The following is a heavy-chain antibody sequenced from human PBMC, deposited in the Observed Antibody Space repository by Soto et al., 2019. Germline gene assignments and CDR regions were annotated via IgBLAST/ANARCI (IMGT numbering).Heavy chain of an antibody. CDR1: GGSISSSSYY. J-gene: IGHJ3*02. CDR3: ARTYYYDSSGYPLDAFDI. V-gene: IGHV4-39*01. CDR2: IYYSGST. Sequence: PSETLSLTCTVSGGSISSSSYYWGWIRQPPGKGLEWIGSIYYSGSTYYNPSLKSRVTISVDTPKNQFSLKLSSVTAADTAVYYCARTYYYDSSGYPLDAFDIWGQGTMVT. D-gene: IGHD3-22*01.